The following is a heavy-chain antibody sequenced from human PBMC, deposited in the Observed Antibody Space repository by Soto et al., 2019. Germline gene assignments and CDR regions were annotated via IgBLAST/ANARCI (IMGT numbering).Heavy chain of an antibody. J-gene: IGHJ6*02. CDR2: IYDSGNT. CDR1: DGSISSVYYY. Sequence: SETLSLTCAVSDGSISSVYYYWSWMRQPAGKCFEWIGHIYDSGNTYYNPTLKSRIIRAIDTAMNQSSRKVGYVTAADTFVYCGASSSLYGMDVWGQGTTVTVSS. CDR3: ASSSLYGMDV. V-gene: IGHV4-30-4*01.